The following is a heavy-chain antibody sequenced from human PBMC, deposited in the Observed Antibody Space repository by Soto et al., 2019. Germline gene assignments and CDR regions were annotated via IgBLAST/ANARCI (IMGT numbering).Heavy chain of an antibody. CDR1: GSRFSNYV. CDR2: IIPIFNST. V-gene: IGHV1-69*06. Sequence: SVKVSCKVSGSRFSNYVISWVRQAPGHGLEWLGRIIPIFNSTRYAQSFQGRVTITADKSTSTASLELSSLRSDDTAVYYCAREGRGKKAGYNGLVSLGYWGQ. D-gene: IGHD2-2*02. J-gene: IGHJ4*01. CDR3: AREGRGKKAGYNGLVSLGY.